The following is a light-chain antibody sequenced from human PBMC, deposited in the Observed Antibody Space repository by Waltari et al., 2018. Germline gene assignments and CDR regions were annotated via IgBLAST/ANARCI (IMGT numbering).Light chain of an antibody. Sequence: DIQMTQSPSSVSASVGDRVIITCRASQDISGFLAWYQQKPGKGPKLLIYGASNLQTGVPSRFSGGGSGTEFTLTISGLQSEDYATYFCQQGGSFPPTFGQGTKVEIE. CDR3: QQGGSFPPT. CDR2: GAS. CDR1: QDISGF. J-gene: IGKJ1*01. V-gene: IGKV1-12*01.